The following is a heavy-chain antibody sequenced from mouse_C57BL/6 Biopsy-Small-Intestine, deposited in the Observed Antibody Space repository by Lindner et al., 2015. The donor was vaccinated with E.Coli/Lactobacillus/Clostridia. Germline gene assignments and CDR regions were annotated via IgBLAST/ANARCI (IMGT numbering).Heavy chain of an antibody. V-gene: IGHV5-17*01. CDR2: ISSGSSTI. J-gene: IGHJ1*03. CDR1: GFTFSDYG. CDR3: ARPFITTVPWYFDV. Sequence: EVQLAGVWGGLVKPGGSLKLSCAASGFTFSDYGMHWVRQAPEKGLEWVAYISSGSSTIYYADTVKGRFTISRDNAKNTLFLQMTSLRSEDTAMYYCARPFITTVPWYFDVWGTGTTVTVSS. D-gene: IGHD1-1*01.